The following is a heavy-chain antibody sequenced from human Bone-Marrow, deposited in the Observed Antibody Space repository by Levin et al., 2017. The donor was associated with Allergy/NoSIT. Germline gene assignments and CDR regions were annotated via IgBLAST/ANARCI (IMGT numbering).Heavy chain of an antibody. CDR1: GFTFSSYS. V-gene: IGHV3-48*02. Sequence: QAGGSLRLSCAASGFTFSSYSMNWVRQAPGKGLEWVSYISSSSSTIYYADSVKGRFTISRDNAKNSLYLQMNSLRDEDTAVYYCARGGYCSSTSCYEGITAPIDYWGQGTLVTVSS. CDR3: ARGGYCSSTSCYEGITAPIDY. J-gene: IGHJ4*02. CDR2: ISSSSSTI. D-gene: IGHD2-2*01.